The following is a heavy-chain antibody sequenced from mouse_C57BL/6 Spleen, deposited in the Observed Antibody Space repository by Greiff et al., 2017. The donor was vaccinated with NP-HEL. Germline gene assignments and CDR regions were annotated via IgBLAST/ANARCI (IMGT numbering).Heavy chain of an antibody. CDR3: ARGRSGYVTWFAY. D-gene: IGHD3-1*01. J-gene: IGHJ3*01. V-gene: IGHV1-64*01. CDR2: IHPNSGST. CDR1: GYTFTSYW. Sequence: QVRLQQPGAELVKPGASVKLSCKASGYTFTSYWMHWVKQRPGQGLEWIGMIHPNSGSTNYNEKFKSKATLTVDKSSSTAYMQLSSLTSEDSAVYYCARGRSGYVTWFAYWGQGTLVTVSA.